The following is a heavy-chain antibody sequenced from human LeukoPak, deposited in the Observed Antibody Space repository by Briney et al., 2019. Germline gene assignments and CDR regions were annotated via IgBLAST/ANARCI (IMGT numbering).Heavy chain of an antibody. Sequence: QPGGSLRLSCAASGSTVSNNYMSWVRQAPGKGLEWVAAIRHDGGEKWYADSVQGRFTISRDDSNSTLYLQMNSLRVEDTAVYYCARDNDLYLDVWGHGTTVTVFS. CDR2: IRHDGGEK. V-gene: IGHV3-33*08. CDR3: ARDNDLYLDV. CDR1: GSTVSNNY. J-gene: IGHJ6*02. D-gene: IGHD3-3*01.